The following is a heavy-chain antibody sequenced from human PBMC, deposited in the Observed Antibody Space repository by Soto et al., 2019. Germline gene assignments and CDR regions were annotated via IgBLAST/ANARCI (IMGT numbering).Heavy chain of an antibody. V-gene: IGHV1-69*13. D-gene: IGHD3-9*01. J-gene: IGHJ6*02. Sequence: GAPVKVSCKASGGTFSSYAISSVRQAPGQGLEWMGRIIPFFGTANYAQKFQGRVTITADESTSTAYMELSSLRSEDTAVYYCARGRYYDILTGYLEAPNSYYYYGMDVRGQGTTVTVSS. CDR3: ARGRYYDILTGYLEAPNSYYYYGMDV. CDR1: GGTFSSYA. CDR2: IIPFFGTA.